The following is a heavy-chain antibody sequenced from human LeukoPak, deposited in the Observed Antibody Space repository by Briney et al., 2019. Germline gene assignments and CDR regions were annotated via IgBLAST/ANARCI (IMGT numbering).Heavy chain of an antibody. CDR2: IYTSGTI. CDR3: ARVNSSGWGSYYYYYMDV. Sequence: SETLSLTCTVSGGSISSYYWSWIRQPAGTALEWIGRIYTSGTITYNPSLKSRVAMSVDTSKNQISLKVRSVTSADTAVYYCARVNSSGWGSYYYYYMDVWGKGTTVTISS. J-gene: IGHJ6*03. V-gene: IGHV4-4*07. D-gene: IGHD6-19*01. CDR1: GGSISSYY.